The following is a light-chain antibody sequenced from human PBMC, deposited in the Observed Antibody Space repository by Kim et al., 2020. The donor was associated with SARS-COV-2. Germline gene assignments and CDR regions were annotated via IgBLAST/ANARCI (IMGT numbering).Light chain of an antibody. CDR2: HAF. V-gene: IGKV3-11*01. CDR3: QQRSDWPPENS. Sequence: SPGERPTLSCRTSQSVDIHLAWFQQNPGHAPRLLIYHAFIRATGIPARFSGSGSGTDFTLTISGLEPEDFAVYYCQQRSDWPPENSFGQGTKLEI. CDR1: QSVDIH. J-gene: IGKJ2*03.